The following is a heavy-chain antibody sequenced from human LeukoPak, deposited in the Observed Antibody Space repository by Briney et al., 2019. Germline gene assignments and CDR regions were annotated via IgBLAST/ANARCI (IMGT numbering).Heavy chain of an antibody. CDR1: GFTFCSYS. D-gene: IGHD4-17*01. V-gene: IGHV3-21*01. J-gene: IGHJ5*02. Sequence: PGGSLRLSCAASGFTFCSYSMSWVRQAPGKGLECVSAISSSSSYIYYADSVKGRFTISRDNAKNSLYLQMNSLRAEDTAVYYCARSGSTTGNWFDPWGQGTLVTVSS. CDR2: ISSSSSYI. CDR3: ARSGSTTGNWFDP.